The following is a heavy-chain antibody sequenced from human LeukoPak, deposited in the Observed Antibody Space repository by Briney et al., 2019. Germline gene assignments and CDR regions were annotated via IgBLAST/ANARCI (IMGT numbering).Heavy chain of an antibody. CDR2: ISSGSSTK. CDR1: GFTFSSYT. V-gene: IGHV3-48*04. J-gene: IGHJ4*02. CDR3: ARDQDYYGSGTLFDY. D-gene: IGHD3-10*01. Sequence: PGGSLRLSCAASGFTFSSYTMNWVRQAPGKGLEWVSYISSGSSTKCYADSVKGRFTISRDNAKNSLYLQMNSLRAEDTALYYCARDQDYYGSGTLFDYWGQGTLVTVSS.